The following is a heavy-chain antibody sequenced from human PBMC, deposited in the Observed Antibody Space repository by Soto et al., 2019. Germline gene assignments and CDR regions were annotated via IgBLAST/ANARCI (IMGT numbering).Heavy chain of an antibody. CDR2: IFYDESKE. J-gene: IGHJ6*02. Sequence: PGASLKISCAASGFTFRQYGMHWVRQAPGKGLEWVAVIFYDESKEYYADSVRGRFTISRDNSNNMLYLQMNSLRGEDTALYYCARDAAARDGRGGMDVWGQGTTVTVSS. V-gene: IGHV3-33*01. CDR1: GFTFRQYG. CDR3: ARDAAARDGRGGMDV. D-gene: IGHD6-6*01.